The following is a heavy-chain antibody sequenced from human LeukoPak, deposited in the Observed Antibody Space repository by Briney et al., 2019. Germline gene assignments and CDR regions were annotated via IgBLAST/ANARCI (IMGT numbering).Heavy chain of an antibody. CDR2: ISSSSSYI. CDR1: GFTFSSYS. V-gene: IGHV3-21*01. Sequence: GESLRLSCAASGFTFSSYSMNWVRQAPGKGLEWVSSISSSSSYIYYADSVKGRFTISRDNAKNSLYLQMNSLRAEDTAVYYCARVWLQWENYFDYWGQGTLVTVSS. D-gene: IGHD5-24*01. CDR3: ARVWLQWENYFDY. J-gene: IGHJ4*02.